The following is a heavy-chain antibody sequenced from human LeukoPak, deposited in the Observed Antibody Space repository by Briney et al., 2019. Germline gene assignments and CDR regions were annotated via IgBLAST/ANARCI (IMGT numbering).Heavy chain of an antibody. D-gene: IGHD5-18*01. Sequence: PGGSLRLSCAASGFTFSSYWMHWVRQAPGKGLVWVSRINSDGSSTSYADSVKGRFTISRDNAKNTLYLQMNSLRAEDTAVYYCARDGLYSYGYFYYYYYYMDVWGKGTTVTVSS. CDR1: GFTFSSYW. CDR2: INSDGSST. V-gene: IGHV3-74*01. CDR3: ARDGLYSYGYFYYYYYYMDV. J-gene: IGHJ6*03.